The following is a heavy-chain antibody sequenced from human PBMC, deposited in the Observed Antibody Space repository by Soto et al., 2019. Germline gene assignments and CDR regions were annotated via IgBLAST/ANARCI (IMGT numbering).Heavy chain of an antibody. J-gene: IGHJ6*02. Sequence: GGSLRLSCVASGITFGSRAMSWVRQAPGEGLEWVSTITDTGGDTKYADSVRGRFTISRDHSKNTVYLQMNSLRVEDTAVYYCAKDAIFEMITAGNPRMDVWGQGTTVTSP. V-gene: IGHV3-23*01. D-gene: IGHD3-16*01. CDR1: GITFGSRA. CDR2: ITDTGGDT. CDR3: AKDAIFEMITAGNPRMDV.